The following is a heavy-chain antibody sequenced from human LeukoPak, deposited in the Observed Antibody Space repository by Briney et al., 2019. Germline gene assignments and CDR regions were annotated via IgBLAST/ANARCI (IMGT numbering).Heavy chain of an antibody. CDR2: IIPIFGTA. Sequence: SVKVSCKASGGTFSSYAISWVRQAPGQGLEWMGGIIPIFGTANYAQKFQGRVTITADKSTSTAYMELSSLRSEDTAVYYCASKSYNWNYMSYYYYYMDVWGKGTTVTVSS. D-gene: IGHD1-7*01. CDR3: ASKSYNWNYMSYYYYYMDV. V-gene: IGHV1-69*06. J-gene: IGHJ6*03. CDR1: GGTFSSYA.